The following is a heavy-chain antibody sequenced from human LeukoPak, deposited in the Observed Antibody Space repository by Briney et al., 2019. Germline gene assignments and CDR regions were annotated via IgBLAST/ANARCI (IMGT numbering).Heavy chain of an antibody. J-gene: IGHJ4*02. D-gene: IGHD3-3*01. CDR2: ISSNGENT. Sequence: GGSLRLSCSASGFSFSSAPMHWVRQAPGKGLEYVSAISSNGENTYYADSVKGRFTISRDNSRNTMSLQMNSLRAEDTAVYYCAPHSHYSYEYWGRGTLVTVS. V-gene: IGHV3-64D*06. CDR3: APHSHYSYEY. CDR1: GFSFSSAP.